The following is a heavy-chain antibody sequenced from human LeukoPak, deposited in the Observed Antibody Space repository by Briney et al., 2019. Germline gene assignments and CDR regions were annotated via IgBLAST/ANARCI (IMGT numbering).Heavy chain of an antibody. J-gene: IGHJ4*02. D-gene: IGHD1-26*01. CDR3: ARDFSNTSGFKVVVDF. V-gene: IGHV1-18*01. Sequence: GASVKVSCKASGYTFTNYGITWVRQAPGQGLELMGWISAYSGDTKYTQKVQGRLTMTTDASTSTAYMEPRSLTSDDTAVYYCARDFSNTSGFKVVVDFWGQGTLVTVSS. CDR1: GYTFTNYG. CDR2: ISAYSGDT.